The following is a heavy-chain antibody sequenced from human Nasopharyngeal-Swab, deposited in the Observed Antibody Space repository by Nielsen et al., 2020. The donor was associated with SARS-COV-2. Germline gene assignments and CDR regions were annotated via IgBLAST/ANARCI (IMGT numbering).Heavy chain of an antibody. CDR1: GGSISAYH. CDR3: ARGKAVTYDY. CDR2: IYYSGST. J-gene: IGHJ4*02. Sequence: SETLSLTCTVSGGSISAYHWSWIRQPPGKGLEWIGYIYYSGSTNYNPSLKSRVTISVDSSKNQFSLKLSSVTAADTAVYYCARGKAVTYDYWGQGTLVTSPQ. V-gene: IGHV4-59*01. D-gene: IGHD4-17*01.